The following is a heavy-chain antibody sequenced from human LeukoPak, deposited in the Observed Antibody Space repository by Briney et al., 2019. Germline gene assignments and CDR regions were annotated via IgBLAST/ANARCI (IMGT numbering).Heavy chain of an antibody. J-gene: IGHJ3*02. V-gene: IGHV3-20*01. D-gene: IGHD3-22*01. CDR3: ARVTSGSLYDSSGSGAFDI. CDR2: INWNGGST. CDR1: GFTFDDYG. Sequence: PGGSLRLSCAASGFTFDDYGMSWVRQAPGKGLEWVSGINWNGGSTGYADSVKGRFTISRDNAKNSLYLQMNSLRAEDTALYHCARVTSGSLYDSSGSGAFDIWGQGTMVTVST.